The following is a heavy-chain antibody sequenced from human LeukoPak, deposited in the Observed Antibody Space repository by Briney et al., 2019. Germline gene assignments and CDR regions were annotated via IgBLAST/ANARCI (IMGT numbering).Heavy chain of an antibody. CDR1: GASISLYY. J-gene: IGHJ4*02. Sequence: SDTLSLTCSVSGASISLYYWSWIRQSAGKRPEWIGRVHATGTTNYNPSLGSRVTLSVDTFKRHFSLKLKSVTAADTAVYYCAMGSWYPLDSWGQGTLVTVSS. CDR3: AMGSWYPLDS. D-gene: IGHD6-13*01. CDR2: VHATGTT. V-gene: IGHV4-4*07.